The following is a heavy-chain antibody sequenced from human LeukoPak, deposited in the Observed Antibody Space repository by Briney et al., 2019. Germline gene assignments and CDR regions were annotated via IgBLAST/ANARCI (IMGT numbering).Heavy chain of an antibody. CDR1: GFTFSDYY. Sequence: GGSLRLSCAASGFTFSDYYMSWIRQAPGKGLEWVSYISSSGSTIYYADSVKGRFTISRDNAKNSLYLQMNSLRAEDTAVYYCATPQARPTAYYYYGMDVWGQGTTVAVSS. CDR2: ISSSGSTI. CDR3: ATPQARPTAYYYYGMDV. J-gene: IGHJ6*02. D-gene: IGHD5-18*01. V-gene: IGHV3-11*01.